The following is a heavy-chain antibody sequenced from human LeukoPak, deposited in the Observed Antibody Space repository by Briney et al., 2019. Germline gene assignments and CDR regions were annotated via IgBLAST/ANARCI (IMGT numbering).Heavy chain of an antibody. V-gene: IGHV5-51*01. Sequence: GESLKISCKGSGYSFTTYWIAWVRQMPGKGLEWMGIIYPGDSDTRYTPSFQGQVTISADKSISTAYLQWSSLKASDTAMYYRARPQSRARYDAFDIWGQGTMVIVSS. D-gene: IGHD3-16*02. CDR3: ARPQSRARYDAFDI. J-gene: IGHJ3*02. CDR1: GYSFTTYW. CDR2: IYPGDSDT.